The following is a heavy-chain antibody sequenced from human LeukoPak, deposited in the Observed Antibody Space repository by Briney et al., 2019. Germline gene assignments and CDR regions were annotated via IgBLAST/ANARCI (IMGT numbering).Heavy chain of an antibody. D-gene: IGHD6-13*01. Sequence: ASVKVSCKASGYTFTGYYMHWVRQAPGQGLEWMGWISAYNGNTNYAQKLQGRGTMTTDTSTSTAYMELRSLRSDDTAVYYCASSHIAAAGSDAFDIWGQGTMVTVSS. V-gene: IGHV1-18*04. CDR1: GYTFTGYY. CDR3: ASSHIAAAGSDAFDI. J-gene: IGHJ3*02. CDR2: ISAYNGNT.